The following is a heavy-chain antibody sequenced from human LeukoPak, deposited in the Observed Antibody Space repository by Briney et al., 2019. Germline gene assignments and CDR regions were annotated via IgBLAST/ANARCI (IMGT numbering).Heavy chain of an antibody. J-gene: IGHJ4*02. Sequence: PGGSLRLSCAASGFTVSSNYMSWVRQAPGKGLEWVSVIYSGGSTYYADSVKGRFTISRDNSKNTLYLQMNSLRAEDTAVYYCAKDRDDILTGYSNYWGQGTLVTVSS. CDR1: GFTVSSNY. CDR3: AKDRDDILTGYSNY. D-gene: IGHD3-9*01. CDR2: IYSGGST. V-gene: IGHV3-53*05.